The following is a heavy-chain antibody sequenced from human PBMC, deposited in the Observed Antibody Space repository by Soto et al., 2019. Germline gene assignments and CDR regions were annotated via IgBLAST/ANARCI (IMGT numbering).Heavy chain of an antibody. CDR1: SFVFRSHG. CDR2: ISNDGNKK. CDR3: AKANAPYYDFWSGQRRFDP. J-gene: IGHJ5*02. D-gene: IGHD3-3*01. V-gene: IGHV3-30*18. Sequence: LRLSCSAASFVFRSHGMHCVRKTRGNGVQWVAVISNDGNKKYYVESVEGRFSISRENSKRIVYLQMNKLRIEDKANYYCAKANAPYYDFWSGQRRFDPWRQGTQVTFSS.